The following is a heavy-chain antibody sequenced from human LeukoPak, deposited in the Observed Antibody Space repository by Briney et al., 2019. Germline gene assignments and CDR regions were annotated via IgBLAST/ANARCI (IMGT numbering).Heavy chain of an antibody. Sequence: ASVKVSCKASGYPFVGYYIHWVRQAPGQGLEWMGWINPNSGGTNCAPKFQGRVTMTRDTSISTAYMEMTRLTYDDTAVYFCARRGDYSLIDYWGQGTLVTVSS. CDR3: ARRGDYSLIDY. V-gene: IGHV1-2*02. CDR1: GYPFVGYY. D-gene: IGHD2-21*02. CDR2: INPNSGGT. J-gene: IGHJ4*02.